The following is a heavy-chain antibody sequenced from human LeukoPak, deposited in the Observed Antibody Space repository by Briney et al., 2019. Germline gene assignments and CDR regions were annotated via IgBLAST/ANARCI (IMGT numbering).Heavy chain of an antibody. D-gene: IGHD2-2*01. J-gene: IGHJ4*02. CDR3: ARAPYQLLPFDY. V-gene: IGHV1-8*01. CDR1: GYTFTSYD. Sequence: GASVKVSCKASGYTFTSYDINWVRQATGQGLEWMGWMNPNSGNTGYAQKFQGRVTMTRNTSISTAYMELSSLRSEDTAVYYFARAPYQLLPFDYWGQGTLVTVSS. CDR2: MNPNSGNT.